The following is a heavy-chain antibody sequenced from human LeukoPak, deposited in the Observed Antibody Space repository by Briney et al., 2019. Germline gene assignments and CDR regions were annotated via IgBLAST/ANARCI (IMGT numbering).Heavy chain of an antibody. V-gene: IGHV4-34*01. CDR1: GGSFSGYY. CDR2: INHSGST. D-gene: IGHD5-12*01. CDR3: ARDPRGFSGYDTLDY. Sequence: SETLSLTCAVYGGSFSGYYWSWIRQPPGKGLEWIGEINHSGSTYYNLSLKSRVTISVDTSKNQFSLKLTSVTAADTAVYYCARDPRGFSGYDTLDYWGQGTLVIVSS. J-gene: IGHJ4*02.